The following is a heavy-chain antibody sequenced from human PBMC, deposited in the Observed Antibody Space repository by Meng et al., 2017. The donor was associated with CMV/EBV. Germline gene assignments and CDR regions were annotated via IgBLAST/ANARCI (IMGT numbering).Heavy chain of an antibody. CDR3: ARGFSSGWPYYYYGMDV. Sequence: ASVKVSCKASGYTFTSYDINWVRQATGQGLEWMGWMNTNSGNTGYAQKVQGRVTITRNTSISTAYMELSSLRSEDTAVYYCARGFSSGWPYYYYGMDVWGQGTTVTVSS. J-gene: IGHJ6*02. V-gene: IGHV1-8*03. CDR2: MNTNSGNT. D-gene: IGHD6-19*01. CDR1: GYTFTSYD.